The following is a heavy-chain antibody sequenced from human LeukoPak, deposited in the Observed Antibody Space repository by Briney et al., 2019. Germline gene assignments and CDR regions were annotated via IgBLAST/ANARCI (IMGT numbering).Heavy chain of an antibody. V-gene: IGHV3-23*01. D-gene: IGHD3-9*01. Sequence: GGSLRLSCAVSGITLSNYGMSWVRQAPGKGLEWVAGISDSGGSTSYADSVKGRFTISRDNPKNTLYLQMNSLRAEDTAVYYCARDGDILTGFNMFYWGQGTLVTVSS. CDR2: ISDSGGST. CDR1: GITLSNYG. CDR3: ARDGDILTGFNMFY. J-gene: IGHJ4*02.